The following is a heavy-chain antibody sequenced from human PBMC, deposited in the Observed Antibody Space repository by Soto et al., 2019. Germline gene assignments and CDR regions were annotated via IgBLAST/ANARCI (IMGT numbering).Heavy chain of an antibody. Sequence: QITLNESGPTQVKPRQTLTLTCTFSGFSLTTSGVGVGWIRQSPGKAPEWLALIYWDDDKRYSPSLKSRLTITKDTSKNQVVPTMAELDPADKATYSCAHRVLRTVFGLVTTTAIYFDFWGQGTPVAVSS. CDR1: GFSLTTSGVG. V-gene: IGHV2-5*02. J-gene: IGHJ4*02. CDR3: AHRVLRTVFGLVTTTAIYFDF. D-gene: IGHD3-3*01. CDR2: IYWDDDK.